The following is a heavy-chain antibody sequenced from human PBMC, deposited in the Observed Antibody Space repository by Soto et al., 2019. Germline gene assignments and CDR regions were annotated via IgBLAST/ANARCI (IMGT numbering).Heavy chain of an antibody. CDR2: ICYSGST. D-gene: IGHD1-26*01. J-gene: IGHJ4*02. CDR1: GGSISSSSYY. Sequence: QLQLQESGPGLVKPSETLSLTCTVSGGSISSSSYYWGWIRQPPGKGLEWIGSICYSGSTYYNPSLKSRVTISVDTSKNQFSLKLSSVTAADTAVYYCARRPSGSYSDYWGQGTLVTVSS. CDR3: ARRPSGSYSDY. V-gene: IGHV4-39*01.